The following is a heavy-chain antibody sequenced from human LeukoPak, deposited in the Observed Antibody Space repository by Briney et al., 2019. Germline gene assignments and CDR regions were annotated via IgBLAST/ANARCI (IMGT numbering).Heavy chain of an antibody. Sequence: GGSLRLSCAASGSTFSTYTMHWVCQAPGKGLEWVAVIAYDGSYTYYAESVRGRFTFSRDNSKNTLYLQMNSLKPEDTAVYYCARGYRPYNSACLFASWGQGTLVTVSS. CDR1: GSTFSTYT. J-gene: IGHJ4*02. V-gene: IGHV3-30*04. D-gene: IGHD6-25*01. CDR3: ARGYRPYNSACLFAS. CDR2: IAYDGSYT.